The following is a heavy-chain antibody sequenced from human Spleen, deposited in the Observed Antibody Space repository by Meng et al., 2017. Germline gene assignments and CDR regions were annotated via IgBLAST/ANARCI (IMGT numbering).Heavy chain of an antibody. D-gene: IGHD6-13*01. CDR3: ARDSSSSWYSTYYYYYGMDV. V-gene: IGHV3-20*01. Sequence: GESLKISCAASGFTFDDYGMSWVRQAPGKGLEWVSGINWNGGSTGYADSVKGRFTISRDNAKNSLYLQMNSLRAEDTALYHCARDSSSSWYSTYYYYYGMDVWGQGTTVTVSS. J-gene: IGHJ6*02. CDR2: INWNGGST. CDR1: GFTFDDYG.